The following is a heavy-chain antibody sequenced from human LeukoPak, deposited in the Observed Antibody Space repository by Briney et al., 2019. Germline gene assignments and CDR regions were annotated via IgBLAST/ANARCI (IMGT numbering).Heavy chain of an antibody. V-gene: IGHV3-48*02. CDR2: ISSGSRTI. D-gene: IGHD6-13*01. J-gene: IGHJ6*02. CDR1: GGSISSSNW. Sequence: GTLSLTCAVSGGSISSSNWWSWVRQPPGKGLEWVSYISSGSRTIYYADSVKGRFTVSRDNAKNSLYLQMNGLRDEDTAVYYCARDTVAATGYYSMDVWGQGTTVTVSS. CDR3: ARDTVAATGYYSMDV.